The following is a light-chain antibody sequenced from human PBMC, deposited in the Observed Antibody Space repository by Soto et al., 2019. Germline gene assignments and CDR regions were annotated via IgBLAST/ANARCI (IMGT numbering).Light chain of an antibody. CDR1: SSDIGGYSY. CDR2: EVS. J-gene: IGLJ1*01. Sequence: QSVLTQPASVSGSPVQSITISCPGTSSDIGGYSYVSWYQQHPGKAPKLMISEVSNRPSGVSDRFSGSKSVNTAFLTISGRQAEDEAEYDCSVYTSTRTFFFGTGTKLTVL. V-gene: IGLV2-14*01. CDR3: SVYTSTRTFF.